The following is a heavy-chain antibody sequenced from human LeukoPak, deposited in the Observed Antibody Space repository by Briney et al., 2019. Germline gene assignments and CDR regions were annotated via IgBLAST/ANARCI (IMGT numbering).Heavy chain of an antibody. J-gene: IGHJ3*02. V-gene: IGHV3-20*04. CDR1: GFTFDDYG. CDR3: ARVGNSIFGTAMGAFDI. D-gene: IGHD3-3*01. CDR2: INWNGDSR. Sequence: GGSLRLSCAASGFTFDDYGMSWVRQVPGKGLEWVSFINWNGDSRGYVDSVKGRFTVSRDKATKSLYLEMNSLRDEDTAFFYCARVGNSIFGTAMGAFDIWSQGTLVTVSS.